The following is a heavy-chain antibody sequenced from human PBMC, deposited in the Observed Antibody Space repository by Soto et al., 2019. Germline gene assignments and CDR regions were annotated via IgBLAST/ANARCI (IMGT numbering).Heavy chain of an antibody. CDR3: ARSSSWYLTYYYYYMDV. J-gene: IGHJ6*03. Sequence: TSETLSLTCTVSGGSIISYCWSWIRQPPGKGLEWIGYIYYSGSTNYNPSLKSRVTISVDTSKNQFSLKLSSVTAADTAVYYCARSSSWYLTYYYYYMDVWGKGTTVTVSS. CDR1: GGSIISYC. CDR2: IYYSGST. D-gene: IGHD6-13*01. V-gene: IGHV4-59*12.